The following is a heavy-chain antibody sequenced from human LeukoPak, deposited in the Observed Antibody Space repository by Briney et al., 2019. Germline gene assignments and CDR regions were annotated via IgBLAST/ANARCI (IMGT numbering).Heavy chain of an antibody. Sequence: SETLSLTCTVSGGSISSYYWSWIRQPPGKGLEWIGFVFYSGSTNYKPSPKSRVTISVDTSKNQYSLKLRSVTAADTAVYYCARFWGYYYDSSGFDPWGQGTLVTVSS. CDR1: GGSISSYY. CDR2: VFYSGST. V-gene: IGHV4-59*08. CDR3: ARFWGYYYDSSGFDP. J-gene: IGHJ5*02. D-gene: IGHD3-22*01.